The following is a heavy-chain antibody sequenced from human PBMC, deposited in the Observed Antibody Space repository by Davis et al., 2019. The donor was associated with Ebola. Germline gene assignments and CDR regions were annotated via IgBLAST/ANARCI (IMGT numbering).Heavy chain of an antibody. Sequence: SETLSLTCTVSGGSISSSYWSWIRQPPGKGLDWIGYVHYSGSTNYNPSLKSRLSMSVDTSKNQFSLKLSSVTAADTAVYYCARHVYSGSSETDYWGQGTLVTVSS. CDR2: VHYSGST. D-gene: IGHD1-26*01. CDR3: ARHVYSGSSETDY. CDR1: GGSISSSY. V-gene: IGHV4-59*08. J-gene: IGHJ4*02.